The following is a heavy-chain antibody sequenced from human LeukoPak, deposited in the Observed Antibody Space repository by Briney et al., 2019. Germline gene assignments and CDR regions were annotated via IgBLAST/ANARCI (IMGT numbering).Heavy chain of an antibody. D-gene: IGHD3-9*01. CDR3: AKDTSYDILTGQAGGGIAFDI. CDR1: GFTFDDYA. V-gene: IGHV3-9*01. CDR2: ISWNSGSI. Sequence: PGGSLRLSCAASGFTFDDYAMHWVRQAPGKGLEWVSGISWNSGSIGYADSVKGRFTISRDNAKNSLYLQMNSLRAEDTALYYCAKDTSYDILTGQAGGGIAFDIWGQGTMVTVSS. J-gene: IGHJ3*02.